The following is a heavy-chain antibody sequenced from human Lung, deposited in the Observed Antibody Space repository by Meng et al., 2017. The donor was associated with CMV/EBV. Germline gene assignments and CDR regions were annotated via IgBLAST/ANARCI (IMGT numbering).Heavy chain of an antibody. CDR2: IHHSATT. J-gene: IGHJ4*03. D-gene: IGHD5-18*01. Sequence: SETLSLXWAVSGGSITSTKWWNWVRRPPGKGQEWIGEIHHSATTNYNPSRQSRITMAVNKSKNHFSLNLSAVTAADTAVYYWAWARIQVWHPHVDVWGHGXLVTVSS. V-gene: IGHV4-4*02. CDR1: GGSITSTKW. CDR3: AWARIQVWHPHVDV.